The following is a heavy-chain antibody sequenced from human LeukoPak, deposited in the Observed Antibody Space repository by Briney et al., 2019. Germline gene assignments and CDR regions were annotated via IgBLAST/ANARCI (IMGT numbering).Heavy chain of an antibody. J-gene: IGHJ3*02. CDR1: GGSISSYY. CDR3: AGGYCGGPSQWGGVDM. D-gene: IGHD2-21*01. V-gene: IGHV4-59*01. Sequence: PSETLSLTCTVSGGSISSYYWSWLRQPPGKGLEYIGYTHYSGATNYNPSLKSRVTISLDTSGNQFSLKLSSVTAADTAVYYCAGGYCGGPSQWGGVDMWAKGTMVTV. CDR2: THYSGAT.